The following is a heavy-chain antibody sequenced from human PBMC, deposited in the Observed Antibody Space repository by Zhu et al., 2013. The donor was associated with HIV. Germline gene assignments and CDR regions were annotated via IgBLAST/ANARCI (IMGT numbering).Heavy chain of an antibody. V-gene: IGHV4-30-2*01. J-gene: IGHJ5*02. CDR2: IYHSGST. Sequence: QVQLQESGSGLVKPSQTLSLTCAVSGGSISSGGYSWSWIRQPPGKGLEWIGYIYHSGSTYYNPSLKSRVTISVDRSKNQFSLKLSSVTAADTAVYYCARGEALYGDYDKNWFDPWGQGTLVTVSS. D-gene: IGHD4-17*01. CDR3: ARGEALYGDYDKNWFDP. CDR1: GGSISSGGYS.